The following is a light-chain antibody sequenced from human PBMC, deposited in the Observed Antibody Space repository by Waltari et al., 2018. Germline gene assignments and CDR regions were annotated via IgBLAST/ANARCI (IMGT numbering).Light chain of an antibody. V-gene: IGLV2-11*01. J-gene: IGLJ2*01. CDR1: SSDVGGDNY. Sequence: QSALTQPRSVSGSPGQSVTISRTGTSSDVGGDNYVSWYQQHPGKAPKLMIYDVSKRPSGVPDRFSGSKSGNTASLTISGLQAEDEADYYCCSYAGSFVVFGGGTKLTVL. CDR3: CSYAGSFVV. CDR2: DVS.